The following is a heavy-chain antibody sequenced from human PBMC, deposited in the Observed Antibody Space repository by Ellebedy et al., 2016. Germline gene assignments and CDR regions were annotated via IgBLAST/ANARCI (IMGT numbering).Heavy chain of an antibody. V-gene: IGHV3-7*01. CDR1: GFRISSYW. CDR2: IKEDGSEK. D-gene: IGHD3-10*01. CDR3: ATDLRPLTRGWGY. Sequence: GESLKISCAASGFRISSYWMTWVRQAPGKGLEWVATIKEDGSEKYCVDSVRGRFTISRDNAKNSVYLQMNVLRVEDRGIYYCATDLRPLTRGWGYWGQGTLVTVSS. J-gene: IGHJ4*02.